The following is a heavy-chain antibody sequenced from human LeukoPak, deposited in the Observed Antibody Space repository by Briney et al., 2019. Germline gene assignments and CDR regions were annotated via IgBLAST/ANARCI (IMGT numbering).Heavy chain of an antibody. CDR3: ARHKYSSGWPPEGAFDI. CDR2: IYYSGST. J-gene: IGHJ3*02. Sequence: PSETLSLTCTVSGASISSTTYYWGWIRQPPRKRLEWISRIYYSGSTYYNPSLKSRVTISVDTSKNQFSLKLSSVTAADTAVYYCARHKYSSGWPPEGAFDIWGQGTMVTVSS. CDR1: GASISSTTYY. V-gene: IGHV4-39*01. D-gene: IGHD6-19*01.